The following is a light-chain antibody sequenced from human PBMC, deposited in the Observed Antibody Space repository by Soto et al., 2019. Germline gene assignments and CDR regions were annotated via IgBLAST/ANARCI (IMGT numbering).Light chain of an antibody. V-gene: IGKV1-27*01. CDR1: QGISNY. CDR2: AAS. CDR3: QKYNSAPFT. Sequence: DIQMTQSPSSLSASVGDRVTITCLARQGISNYLAWYKQNPGKVPKLLIYAASTLQSGVPSRFSGSGSGTDFTLTISSLQPEDVATFYCQKYNSAPFTFGPGTKVDIK. J-gene: IGKJ3*01.